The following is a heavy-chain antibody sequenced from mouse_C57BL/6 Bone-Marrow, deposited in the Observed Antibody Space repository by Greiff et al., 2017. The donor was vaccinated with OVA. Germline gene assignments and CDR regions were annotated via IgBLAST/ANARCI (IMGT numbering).Heavy chain of an antibody. V-gene: IGHV5-6*02. CDR1: GFTFSSYG. D-gene: IGHD2-1*01. J-gene: IGHJ2*01. CDR2: ISSGGSYT. Sequence: DVMLVESGGDLVKPGGSLKLSCAASGFTFSSYGMSWVRQTPDKRLEWVATISSGGSYTYYPDSVKGRLTISRDNAKNTLYLQMSSLKSEDTAMYYCARLEGGYYGNYGEYYFDYWGQGTTLTVSS. CDR3: ARLEGGYYGNYGEYYFDY.